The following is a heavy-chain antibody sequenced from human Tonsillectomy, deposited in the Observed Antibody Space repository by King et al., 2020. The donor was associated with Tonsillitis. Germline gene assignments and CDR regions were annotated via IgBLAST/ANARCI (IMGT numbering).Heavy chain of an antibody. CDR2: IIWNSGRI. J-gene: IGHJ3*02. CDR1: RFSFDDYA. D-gene: IGHD3-22*01. Sequence: VQLVESGGGLVQPGRSLRLSCAASRFSFDDYAMHWVRQAPGKGLEWVSGIIWNSGRIGYADSVKGRFTISRDNAKNSLYLQMNSLRAEDTALYYCAKDLRLRSAYYYGAFAIWGQGTMVTVSS. CDR3: AKDLRLRSAYYYGAFAI. V-gene: IGHV3-9*01.